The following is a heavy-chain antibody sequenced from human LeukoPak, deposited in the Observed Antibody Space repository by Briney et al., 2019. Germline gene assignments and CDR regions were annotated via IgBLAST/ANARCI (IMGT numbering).Heavy chain of an antibody. CDR3: ARGMTTVTNNWFDP. J-gene: IGHJ5*02. Sequence: ASVKVSCKASGYTFTSYGISWVRQAPGQGLEWMGWISAYNGNTNYAQKFQGRVTMTRDTSISTAYMELSRLRSDDTAVYYCARGMTTVTNNWFDPWGQGTLVTVSS. D-gene: IGHD4-17*01. V-gene: IGHV1-18*01. CDR1: GYTFTSYG. CDR2: ISAYNGNT.